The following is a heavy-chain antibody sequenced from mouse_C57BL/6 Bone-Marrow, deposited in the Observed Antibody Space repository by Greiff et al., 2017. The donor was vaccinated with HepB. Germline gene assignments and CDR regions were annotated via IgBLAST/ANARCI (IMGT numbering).Heavy chain of an antibody. CDR2: ISSGSSTI. V-gene: IGHV5-17*01. J-gene: IGHJ4*01. CDR3: ARPAMDY. CDR1: GFTFSDDG. Sequence: EVQGVESGGGLVKPGGSLKLSCAASGFTFSDDGMHWVRQAPEKGLEWVAYISSGSSTIYYADTVKGRFTISRDNAKNTLFLQMTSLRSEDTAMYYCARPAMDYWGQGTSVTVSS.